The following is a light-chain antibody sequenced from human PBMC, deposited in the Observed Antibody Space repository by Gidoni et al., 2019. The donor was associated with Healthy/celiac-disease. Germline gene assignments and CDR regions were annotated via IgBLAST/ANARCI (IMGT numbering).Light chain of an antibody. J-gene: IGKJ1*01. CDR3: QQYNNWPRT. CDR1: QSVSSN. V-gene: IGKV3D-15*01. CDR2: GAS. Sequence: EILMTQSPATLSVSPGERATLSCRASQSVSSNLAWYQQKPGQAPRLLIYGASTRATGIPARFSGSGSGTEFTLTISSLQSEDFAVYYCQQYNNWPRTFGPGTKVEIK.